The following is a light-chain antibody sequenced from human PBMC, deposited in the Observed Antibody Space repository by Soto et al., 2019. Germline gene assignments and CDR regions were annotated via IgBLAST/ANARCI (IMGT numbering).Light chain of an antibody. Sequence: EVVLTQSPGTLSLSPGESATLSCRASQNIYTGYLAWYQQKPGQAPRLLISGASDRATGIPDRFTGSGSGTDLTLTTSRLEPEDFAVYYCQQFSGSLTFGPATKVDIK. CDR1: QNIYTGY. V-gene: IGKV3-20*01. CDR2: GAS. CDR3: QQFSGSLT. J-gene: IGKJ3*01.